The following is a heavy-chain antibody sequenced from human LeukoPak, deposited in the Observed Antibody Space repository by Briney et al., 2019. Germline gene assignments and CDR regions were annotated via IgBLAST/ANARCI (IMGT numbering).Heavy chain of an antibody. V-gene: IGHV3-48*04. CDR3: ARDQSYDPMVSLHHYYAMDV. J-gene: IGHJ6*02. CDR2: IGSSTTSI. Sequence: PGGSLRLSCAASGFTFSSYSMNWVRQAPGKGPQWISYIGSSTTSIYYAASVRGRFTISRDNAKNSLYLQMNSLRAEDTAVYYCARDQSYDPMVSLHHYYAMDVWGQGTTVTVSS. CDR1: GFTFSSYS. D-gene: IGHD5-18*01.